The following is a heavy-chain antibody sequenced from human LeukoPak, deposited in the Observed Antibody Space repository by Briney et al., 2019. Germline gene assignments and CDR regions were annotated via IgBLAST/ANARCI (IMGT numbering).Heavy chain of an antibody. J-gene: IGHJ4*02. CDR3: AKDGLCGGDCYSYFDY. Sequence: PGRSLRLSCAASGFTFSSYGMHWVRQAPGKGLEWVAVIWYDGSNKYYADSVKGRFTISRDNSKNTLYLQMNSLRAEDTAVYYCAKDGLCGGDCYSYFDYWGQGTLVTVSS. D-gene: IGHD2-21*02. CDR2: IWYDGSNK. CDR1: GFTFSSYG. V-gene: IGHV3-33*06.